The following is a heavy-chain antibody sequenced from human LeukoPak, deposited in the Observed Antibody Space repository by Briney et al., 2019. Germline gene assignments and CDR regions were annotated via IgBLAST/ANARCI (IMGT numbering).Heavy chain of an antibody. CDR2: ISSSSSYI. CDR3: AREFSRYSGYASRDGDY. J-gene: IGHJ4*02. CDR1: GFTFSSYS. D-gene: IGHD5-12*01. Sequence: GGSLRLSCAASGFTFSSYSMNWVRQAPGKGLEWVSSISSSSSYIYYADSVKGRFTISRDNAKNSLYLQMNSLRAEDTAVYDCAREFSRYSGYASRDGDYWGQGTLVTVAS. V-gene: IGHV3-21*01.